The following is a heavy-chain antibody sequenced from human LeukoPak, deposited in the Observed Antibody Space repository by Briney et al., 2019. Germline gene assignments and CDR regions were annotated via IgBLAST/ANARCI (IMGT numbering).Heavy chain of an antibody. CDR3: ARHYGP. CDR2: IYYSGST. J-gene: IGHJ5*02. CDR1: GGSVNSGNYY. Sequence: SETLSLTCTVSGGSVNSGNYYWNWIRQPPGKGLEWIGYIYYSGSTNYNPSLKSRITMSVDTSKNQLSLKLSSVTAADTAVYYCARHYGPWGQGTLVTVSS. D-gene: IGHD3-16*01. V-gene: IGHV4-61*01.